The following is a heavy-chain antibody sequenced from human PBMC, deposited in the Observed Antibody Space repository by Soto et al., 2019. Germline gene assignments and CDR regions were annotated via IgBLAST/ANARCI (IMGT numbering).Heavy chain of an antibody. CDR3: ARVPGP. Sequence: LQLQESGSGLVKPSQTLSLTCAVSGGSISRGGYSWIWIRQPPGKGLEWIGSIYHSGSTYYNPSLKRRGTISVDRSQNQFSLKLSSVTAADTAVYYCARVPGPWGQGTLVTVS. CDR2: IYHSGST. J-gene: IGHJ5*02. V-gene: IGHV4-30-2*01. CDR1: GGSISRGGYS.